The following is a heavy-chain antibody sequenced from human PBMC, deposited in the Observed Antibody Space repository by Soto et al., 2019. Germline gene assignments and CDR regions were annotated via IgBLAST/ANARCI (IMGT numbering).Heavy chain of an antibody. CDR3: ARSSSSWYLDAFDI. J-gene: IGHJ3*02. D-gene: IGHD6-13*01. CDR1: GFTFSSYA. V-gene: IGHV3-30-3*01. CDR2: ISYDGSNK. Sequence: GGSLRLSCAASGFTFSSYAMHWVRQAPGKGLEWVSDISYDGSNKYYADSVKGRFTISRDNSKNTLYLQMNSLRAKDTAVYYCARSSSSWYLDAFDIWGQGTMVTVSS.